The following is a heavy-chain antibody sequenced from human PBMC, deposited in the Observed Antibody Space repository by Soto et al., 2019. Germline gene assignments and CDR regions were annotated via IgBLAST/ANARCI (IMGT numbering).Heavy chain of an antibody. D-gene: IGHD6-13*01. CDR2: IYSTGNT. CDR1: GDSIRSSSY. J-gene: IGHJ6*02. V-gene: IGHV4-39*01. Sequence: QLQLQESGPGLVKPSETLSLTCTVSGDSIRSSSYWGWIRQPPGKGLEWIGSIYSTGNTYYNPSLNRQGTISVDTSKNQFSLNVISVTAADTAVYYCRRSSRYSTDVWGQGTTVTVSS. CDR3: RRSSRYSTDV.